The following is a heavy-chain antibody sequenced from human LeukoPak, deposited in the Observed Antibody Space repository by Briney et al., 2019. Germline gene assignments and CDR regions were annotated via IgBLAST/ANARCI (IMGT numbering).Heavy chain of an antibody. CDR2: ISGSGGST. CDR3: ARDALTGYYPYYFDY. CDR1: GFTFSSYA. D-gene: IGHD3-9*01. J-gene: IGHJ4*02. V-gene: IGHV3-23*01. Sequence: GGSLRLSCAASGFTFSSYAMSWVRQAPGKGLEWVSAISGSGGSTYYADSVKGRFTISRDNAKNSLYLQMNSLRAEGTAVYYCARDALTGYYPYYFDYWGQGTLVTVSS.